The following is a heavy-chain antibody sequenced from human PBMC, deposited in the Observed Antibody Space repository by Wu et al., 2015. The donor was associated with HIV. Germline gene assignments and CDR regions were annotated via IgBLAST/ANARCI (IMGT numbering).Heavy chain of an antibody. CDR2: VNPGIGST. CDR1: GGTFSSYA. Sequence: QVQLVQSGAEVKKPGSSVKVSCKASGGTFSSYAISWVRQAPGQGLEWMGLVNPGIGSTYYAEKFQGRVTMTRDTSTSTVNMHLGTLTSKDTAVYYCNRGMQRWVNDAFDIWGQGTMVTVSS. CDR3: NRGMQRWVNDAFDI. D-gene: IGHD3-16*01. V-gene: IGHV1-69*04. J-gene: IGHJ3*02.